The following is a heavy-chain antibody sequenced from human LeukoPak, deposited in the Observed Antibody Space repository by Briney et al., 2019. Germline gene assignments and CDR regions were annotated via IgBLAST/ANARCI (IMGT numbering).Heavy chain of an antibody. D-gene: IGHD3-22*01. CDR1: GGSISRGGYS. CDR2: IYHSGST. Sequence: SETLSLTCAVSGGSISRGGYSWSWIRQPPGKGLEWIGYIYHSGSTYYNPSLKSRVTISVDRSKNQFSLKLSSVTAADTAVYYCARTSYYDSSGYYFDYWGQGTLVTVSS. CDR3: ARTSYYDSSGYYFDY. V-gene: IGHV4-30-2*01. J-gene: IGHJ4*02.